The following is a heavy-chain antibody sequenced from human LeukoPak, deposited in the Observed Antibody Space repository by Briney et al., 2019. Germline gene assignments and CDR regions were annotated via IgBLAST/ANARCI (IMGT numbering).Heavy chain of an antibody. CDR3: VRVRRDGDYGAFDI. Sequence: ASVKVSCKASRYTFTSYGISWVRQAPGQGLEWMGWISPYNGNTNYAQKLQGRVTMTTDTSTSTAYVELRSLRFDDTAVFYCVRVRRDGDYGAFDIWGQGTLVIVSS. D-gene: IGHD4-17*01. CDR1: RYTFTSYG. CDR2: ISPYNGNT. V-gene: IGHV1-18*01. J-gene: IGHJ3*02.